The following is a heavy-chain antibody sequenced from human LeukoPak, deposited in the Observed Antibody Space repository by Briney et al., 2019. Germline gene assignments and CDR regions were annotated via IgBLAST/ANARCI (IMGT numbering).Heavy chain of an antibody. CDR1: GFTFSSYA. CDR2: ISGSGGST. J-gene: IGHJ4*02. CDR3: AKGGRVGATVDYFDY. V-gene: IGHV3-23*01. D-gene: IGHD1-26*01. Sequence: GGSLRLSCAASGFTFSSYAMSWVRQAPGKGLEWVSGISGSGGSTYYADSVKGRFTISRDNSKNTLYLQMNSLRAEDTAVYYCAKGGRVGATVDYFDYWGQGTLVTVSS.